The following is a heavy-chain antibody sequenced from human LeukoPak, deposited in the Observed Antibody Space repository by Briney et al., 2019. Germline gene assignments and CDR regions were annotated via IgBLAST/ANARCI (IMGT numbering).Heavy chain of an antibody. V-gene: IGHV3-30*18. CDR3: AKDASARWFGELSRWFDP. CDR1: GFTFSSYG. CDR2: ISYDGSNK. Sequence: GGSLRLSCAASGFTFSSYGMHWVRQAPGKGLEWVAVISYDGSNKYYADSVKGRFTISRDNSKNTLYLQMNSLRAEDTAVYYCAKDASARWFGELSRWFDPWGQGTLVTVSS. D-gene: IGHD3-10*01. J-gene: IGHJ5*02.